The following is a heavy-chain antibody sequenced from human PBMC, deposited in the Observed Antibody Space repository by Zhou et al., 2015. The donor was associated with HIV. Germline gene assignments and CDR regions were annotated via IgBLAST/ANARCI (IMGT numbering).Heavy chain of an antibody. CDR1: GYTFSGYY. CDR2: TNPRSGGS. CDR3: ATGWTVAVAGFDS. Sequence: QVQLVQSGAEVKKPGASVKVSCKASGYTFSGYYMHWVRQAPGQGLEWMGRTNPRSGGSNYAEGFQGRVIFTTNTSINTAYMELTSVTYDDTAIYFCATGWTVAVAGFDSWGQGTLVTVSS. J-gene: IGHJ5*02. V-gene: IGHV1-2*06. D-gene: IGHD6-19*01.